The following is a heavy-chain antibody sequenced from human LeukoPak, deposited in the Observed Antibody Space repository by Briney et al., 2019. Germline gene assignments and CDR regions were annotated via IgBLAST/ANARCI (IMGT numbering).Heavy chain of an antibody. CDR3: ARDSVPNKGLIVD. Sequence: PGGSLRLSCAASGFTFSSYGMHWVRQAPGKGLEWVAVISYDGSNKYYADSVKGRFTISRDNSKNTLYLQMNSLRAEDTAVYYCARDSVPNKGLIVDWGQGTLVAVSS. J-gene: IGHJ4*02. CDR2: ISYDGSNK. CDR1: GFTFSSYG. D-gene: IGHD2-15*01. V-gene: IGHV3-30*03.